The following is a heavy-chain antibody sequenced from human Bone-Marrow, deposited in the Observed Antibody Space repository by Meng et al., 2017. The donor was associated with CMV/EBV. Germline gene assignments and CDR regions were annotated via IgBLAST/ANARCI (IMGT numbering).Heavy chain of an antibody. J-gene: IGHJ3*02. V-gene: IGHV3-48*03. CDR1: GFTFSSYE. D-gene: IGHD4-17*01. Sequence: GGSLRLSCAAPGFTFSSYEMNWVRQAPGKGLEWVSYISSSGSTIYYADSVKGRFTISRDNAKNSLYLQMNSLRAEDTAVYYCARDRATVPYNDAFDIWGQGTMVTVSS. CDR2: ISSSGSTI. CDR3: ARDRATVPYNDAFDI.